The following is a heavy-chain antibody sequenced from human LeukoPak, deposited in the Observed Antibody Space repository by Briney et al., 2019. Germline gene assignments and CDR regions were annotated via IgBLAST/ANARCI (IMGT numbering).Heavy chain of an antibody. CDR2: ISTSGNTI. V-gene: IGHV3-48*02. Sequence: GGSLRLSCAASGFTFSSYNMNWVRQAPGKGLEWVSFISTSGNTIYYVDSVTGRFTISRDNAKNSLYLQMNSLRDEDTAVYYCARKYSGSGNYFLDYWGQGTLFTVSS. CDR3: ARKYSGSGNYFLDY. J-gene: IGHJ4*02. D-gene: IGHD3-10*01. CDR1: GFTFSSYN.